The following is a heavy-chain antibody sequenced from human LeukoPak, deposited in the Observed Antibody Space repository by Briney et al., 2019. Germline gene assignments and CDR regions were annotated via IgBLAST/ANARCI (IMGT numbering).Heavy chain of an antibody. V-gene: IGHV3-21*04. CDR2: ISSSSYI. J-gene: IGHJ3*02. D-gene: IGHD6-13*01. CDR1: GFTFSSYS. CDR3: AKDRRSSSRRAFDI. Sequence: PGGSLRLSCAASGFTFSSYSMNWVRQAPGKGLEWVSSISSSSYIYYADSVKGRFTISRDNSKNTLYLQMNSLRAEDTAVYYCAKDRRSSSRRAFDIWGQGTMVTVSS.